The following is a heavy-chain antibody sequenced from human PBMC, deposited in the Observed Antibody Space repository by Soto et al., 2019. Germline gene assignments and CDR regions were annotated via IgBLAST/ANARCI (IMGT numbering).Heavy chain of an antibody. J-gene: IGHJ5*02. CDR3: VQNWGWFNT. D-gene: IGHD3-16*01. CDR2: IDGSGGIK. Sequence: QMLQSGGGLVQPGGPLTLSFAASGFTFGNTDMNWVRPAPGWGLEWVATIDGSGGIKYYADSLKGRFTISRDNSRNTWYLQMNSLRGDYPALYYCVQNWGWFNTWGQGSLVTVSS. V-gene: IGHV3-23*01. CDR1: GFTFGNTD.